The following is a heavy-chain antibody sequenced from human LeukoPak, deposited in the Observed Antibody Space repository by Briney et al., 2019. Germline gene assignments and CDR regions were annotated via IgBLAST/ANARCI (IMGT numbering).Heavy chain of an antibody. CDR2: IYTSGST. CDR1: GGSFSGYY. J-gene: IGHJ4*02. V-gene: IGHV4-59*10. CDR3: ARLWFGDLYYFDY. Sequence: SETLSLTCAVYGGSFSGYYWSWIRQPAGKGLEWIGRIYTSGSTNYNPSLKSRVTMSVDTSKNQFSLKLSSVTAADTAVYYCARLWFGDLYYFDYWGQGTLVTVSS. D-gene: IGHD3-10*01.